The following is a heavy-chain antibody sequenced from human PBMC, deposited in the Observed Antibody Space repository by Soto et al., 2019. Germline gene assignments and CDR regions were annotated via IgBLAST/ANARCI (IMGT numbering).Heavy chain of an antibody. V-gene: IGHV3-7*03. CDR2: INQDGGVT. CDR1: GFTFISSF. CDR3: ARYFRGSGRYFFDY. Sequence: EVQLVESGGGLVQPGGSLRLSCVASGFTFISSFMGWIRQAPGKGLEWVANINQDGGVTYYVDSVEGRFTISRDNTKDSLYLQMNSLRGEDTAMYYCARYFRGSGRYFFDYWGKGTLVTVSS. D-gene: IGHD6-19*01. J-gene: IGHJ4*02.